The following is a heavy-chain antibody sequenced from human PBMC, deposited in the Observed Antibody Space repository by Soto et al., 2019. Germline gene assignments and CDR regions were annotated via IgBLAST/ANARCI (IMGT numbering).Heavy chain of an antibody. Sequence: EGSLRLSCAASGFTFNGCAMSWVRQAPGKGLEWVSAISGSGGSKYYADSVKGRFTISKDNSKNTLYLQMNSLRAEDTAAYYCAKFKQWRTQDYYYGMDVWGQGTTVTVSS. V-gene: IGHV3-23*01. J-gene: IGHJ6*02. CDR2: ISGSGGSK. CDR3: AKFKQWRTQDYYYGMDV. CDR1: GFTFNGCA. D-gene: IGHD6-19*01.